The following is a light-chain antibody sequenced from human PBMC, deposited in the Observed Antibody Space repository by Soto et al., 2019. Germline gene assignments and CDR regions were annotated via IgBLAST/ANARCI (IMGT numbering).Light chain of an antibody. CDR2: DAS. Sequence: DIQMTQSPSSLSASLGYIVTITCQASQDINKNLIWYQQKPGKAPKLLIYDASDLETGVPSRFSGSGSGTGFTFTISSLQPEDFATYYCQQYESLPLTFGQGTRLE. CDR3: QQYESLPLT. CDR1: QDINKN. V-gene: IGKV1-33*01. J-gene: IGKJ5*01.